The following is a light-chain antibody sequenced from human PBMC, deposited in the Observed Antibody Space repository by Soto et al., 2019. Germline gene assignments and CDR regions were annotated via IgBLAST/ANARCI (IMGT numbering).Light chain of an antibody. Sequence: QSALTQPPSASGTPGQSVTISCTGTSSDVGGYNHVSWYQQHPGKAPKLMIYEVTKRPSGVPDRFSGSKSANTASLTVSGLQAEDEAEYYCSSYAGSSVVFGGGTKLTVL. V-gene: IGLV2-8*01. CDR1: SSDVGGYNH. CDR3: SSYAGSSVV. J-gene: IGLJ2*01. CDR2: EVT.